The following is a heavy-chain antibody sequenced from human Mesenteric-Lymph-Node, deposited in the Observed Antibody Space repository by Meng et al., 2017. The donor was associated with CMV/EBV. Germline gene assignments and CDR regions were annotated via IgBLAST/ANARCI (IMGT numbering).Heavy chain of an antibody. CDR3: AKDRPVYGSGSLLKTP. J-gene: IGHJ5*02. CDR2: ISGSGGST. D-gene: IGHD3-10*01. CDR1: GFTFSSYA. Sequence: SGFTFSSYAMSWVRQAPGKGLEWVSAISGSGGSTYYADSVKGRFTISRDNSKNTLYLQMNSLRAEDTAVYYCAKDRPVYGSGSLLKTPWGQGTLVTVSS. V-gene: IGHV3-23*01.